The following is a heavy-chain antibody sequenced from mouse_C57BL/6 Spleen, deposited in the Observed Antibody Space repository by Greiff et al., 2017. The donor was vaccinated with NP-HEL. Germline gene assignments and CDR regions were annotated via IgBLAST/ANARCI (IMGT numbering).Heavy chain of an antibody. J-gene: IGHJ4*01. CDR2: ISDGGSYT. Sequence: EVKLVESGGGLVKPGGSLKLSCAASGFTFSSYAMSWVRQTPEKRLEWVATISDGGSYTYYPDNVKGRFTISRDNAKNNLYLQMSHLKSEDTAMYYCARESTVVYYYAMDYWGQGTSVTVSS. CDR1: GFTFSSYA. V-gene: IGHV5-4*01. CDR3: ARESTVVYYYAMDY. D-gene: IGHD1-1*01.